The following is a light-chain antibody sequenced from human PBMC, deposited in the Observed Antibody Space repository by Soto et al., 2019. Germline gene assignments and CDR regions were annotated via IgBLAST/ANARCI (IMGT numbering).Light chain of an antibody. Sequence: EIVMTHSQATLSVSPREKFTLSSIAIQLVRGSRVAWYQQQPGEAPRLLIFGASTRATGIPARFSGSGSGTEFTLTISSLQSEDLAVYYCQQYNNWLRGTFGQGTKVDIK. CDR1: QLVRGSR. CDR2: GAS. CDR3: QQYNNWLRGT. V-gene: IGKV3-15*01. J-gene: IGKJ1*01.